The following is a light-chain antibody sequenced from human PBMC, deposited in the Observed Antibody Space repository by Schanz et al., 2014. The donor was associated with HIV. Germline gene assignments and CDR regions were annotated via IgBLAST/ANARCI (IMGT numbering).Light chain of an antibody. CDR2: GAS. V-gene: IGKV3-20*01. CDR1: QSISSN. Sequence: EIVMTQSPATLSVSPGERATLSCRASQSISSNLAWYQHKPGQAPRLLIYGASSRATGIPDRFSGSGSGTDFTLTISRLEPEDSAVYYCQQYGSSPPYTFGQGTKLEIK. J-gene: IGKJ2*01. CDR3: QQYGSSPPYT.